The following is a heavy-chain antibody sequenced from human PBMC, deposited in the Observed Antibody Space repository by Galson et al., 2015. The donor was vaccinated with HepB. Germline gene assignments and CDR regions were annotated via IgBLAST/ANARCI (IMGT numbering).Heavy chain of an antibody. V-gene: IGHV3-30*04. J-gene: IGHJ4*02. CDR1: GFTFSSYA. CDR3: ARPNYIQLWLPLDY. CDR2: ISYDGSNK. D-gene: IGHD5-18*01. Sequence: SLRLSCAASGFTFSSYAMHWVRQAPGKGLEWVAVISYDGSNKYYADSVKGRFTISRDNSKNTLYLQMNSLRAEDTAVYYCARPNYIQLWLPLDYWGQGTLVTVSS.